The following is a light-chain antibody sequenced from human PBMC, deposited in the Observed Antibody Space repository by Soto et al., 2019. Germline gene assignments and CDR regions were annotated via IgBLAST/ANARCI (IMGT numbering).Light chain of an antibody. V-gene: IGLV2-14*01. CDR2: DVS. CDR1: SSDVGGYNY. J-gene: IGLJ2*01. Sequence: QSVLTQPASVSGSPGQSITISCTGTSSDVGGYNYVSWYQQHPGKAPKLMIYDVSNRPSGVSNRFSGSKSGNTASLTISGFQAEDEADYYCSSYTSSSNVVFGGGTKLTVL. CDR3: SSYTSSSNVV.